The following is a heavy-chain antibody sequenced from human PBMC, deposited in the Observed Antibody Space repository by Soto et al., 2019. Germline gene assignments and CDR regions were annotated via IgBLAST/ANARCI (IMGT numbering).Heavy chain of an antibody. J-gene: IGHJ4*02. Sequence: EVQLLESGGGLVQPGGSLRLSCAASGLTFSNFVMAWVRQAPGKGLEWVSSILGGGDGTYYADSVRGRFTISRDNSKNTVSLHMTSLRAEDTAVYFCAKKMSGSAPHFDYWGQGTLVTVSS. D-gene: IGHD6-25*01. CDR3: AKKMSGSAPHFDY. CDR1: GLTFSNFV. CDR2: ILGGGDGT. V-gene: IGHV3-23*01.